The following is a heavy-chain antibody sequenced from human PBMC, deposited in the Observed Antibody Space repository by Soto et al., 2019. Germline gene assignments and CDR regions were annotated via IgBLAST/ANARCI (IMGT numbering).Heavy chain of an antibody. CDR3: ARGPPDWGFDF. J-gene: IGHJ4*02. CDR2: MSPKTGNT. V-gene: IGHV1-8*01. Sequence: QVQLVQSGAEVKKPGASVKVSCKASGYTFTSYDINWVRQATGQRREWIGWMSPKTGNTGYAQNFQGRVTMTRNPSISTAYMELSSLTSEDTAVYYCARGPPDWGFDFWGQGTLVPVSS. CDR1: GYTFTSYD. D-gene: IGHD7-27*01.